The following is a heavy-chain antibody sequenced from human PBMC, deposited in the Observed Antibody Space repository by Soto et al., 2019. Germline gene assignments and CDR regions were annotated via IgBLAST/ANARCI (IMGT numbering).Heavy chain of an antibody. CDR3: AKDKRVATIETYGMDV. D-gene: IGHD5-12*01. V-gene: IGHV3-43*01. CDR2: ISWDGGST. Sequence: SGFTFSSYTMHWVRQAPGKGLEWVSLISWDGGSTYYADSVKGRFTISRDNSKNSLYLQMNSLRTEDTALYYCAKDKRVATIETYGMDVWGQGTTVTVSS. J-gene: IGHJ6*02. CDR1: GFTFSSYT.